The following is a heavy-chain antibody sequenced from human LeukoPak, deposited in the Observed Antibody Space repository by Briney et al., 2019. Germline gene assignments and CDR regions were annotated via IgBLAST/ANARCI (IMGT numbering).Heavy chain of an antibody. D-gene: IGHD3-3*01. CDR3: VKGGVTPPLDAFDI. Sequence: GGSLRLSCSASGFTFSSYAMHWVRQAPGKGLEYVSAISSNGGSTYYADSVKGRFTISRDNSKNTLYLQMSSLRAEDTAVYYCVKGGVTPPLDAFDIWGQGTMVTVSS. J-gene: IGHJ3*02. V-gene: IGHV3-64D*06. CDR1: GFTFSSYA. CDR2: ISSNGGST.